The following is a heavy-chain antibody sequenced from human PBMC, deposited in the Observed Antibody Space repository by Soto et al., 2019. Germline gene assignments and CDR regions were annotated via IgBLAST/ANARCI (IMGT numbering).Heavy chain of an antibody. D-gene: IGHD3-3*01. CDR3: TTLYYDFWSGYYSGSDY. J-gene: IGHJ4*02. Sequence: GGSLRLSCAASGFTFSNAWMNWVRQAPGKGLEWVGRIKSKVDGGATDYAAPVKGRFIISRDDSKNTLYLQMNSLKTEDTAVYYCTTLYYDFWSGYYSGSDYWGQGTLVTVSS. V-gene: IGHV3-15*07. CDR1: GFTFSNAW. CDR2: IKSKVDGGAT.